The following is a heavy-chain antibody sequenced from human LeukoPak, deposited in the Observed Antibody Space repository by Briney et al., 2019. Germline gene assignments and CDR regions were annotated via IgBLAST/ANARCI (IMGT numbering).Heavy chain of an antibody. J-gene: IGHJ4*02. CDR2: IYYSGST. Sequence: SESLSLTCTVSGGSISSSSYYWGWIRQPPGKGLEWIGSIYYSGSTYYNPSLKSRVTISVDTSKNQFSLKLSSVTAADTAVYYCARDLRITMVRGDHFDYWGQGTLVTVSS. D-gene: IGHD3-10*01. CDR1: GGSISSSSYY. V-gene: IGHV4-39*07. CDR3: ARDLRITMVRGDHFDY.